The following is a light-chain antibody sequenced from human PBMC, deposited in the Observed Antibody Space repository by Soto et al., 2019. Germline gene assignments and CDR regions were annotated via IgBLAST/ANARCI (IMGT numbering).Light chain of an antibody. V-gene: IGLV2-14*03. CDR2: HVS. J-gene: IGLJ1*01. CDR1: STDLHNNNY. CDR3: SSYTPSRNTYV. Sequence: QSALTQPASVSWPPGQSITISCTGTSTDLHNNNYVSRYQQHPGRAPKLIIYHVSYRPSGVPNRFSGSKSDSSASLTISGLQAEDEADYYCSSYTPSRNTYVVGTGTKVTVL.